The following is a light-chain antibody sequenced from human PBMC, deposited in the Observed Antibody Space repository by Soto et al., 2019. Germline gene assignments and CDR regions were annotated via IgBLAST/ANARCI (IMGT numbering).Light chain of an antibody. CDR1: QGMSSW. CDR3: QLANSFPFT. V-gene: IGKV1-12*01. Sequence: DIQMTQSPSSVSASVEDRVTITCRASQGMSSWLAWYQQKPGKAPKLLIYAASSLQSGVPSRFSGSGSGTDFTLTINSLQPEDFATYYCQLANSFPFTFGPGTKVDIK. J-gene: IGKJ3*01. CDR2: AAS.